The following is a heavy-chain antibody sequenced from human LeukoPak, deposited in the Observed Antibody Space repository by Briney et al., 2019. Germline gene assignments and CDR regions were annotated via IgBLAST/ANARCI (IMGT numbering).Heavy chain of an antibody. V-gene: IGHV1-18*04. Sequence: ASVKVSCKTSGYTFTNFGVSWLRQDPGQGLEWMGWISAYNGNINYAQKLQGRVTMTTDTSTSTAYMELRSLRSDDTAVYYCARDIGATGTLSFFDYWGQGTLVTVSS. CDR1: GYTFTNFG. J-gene: IGHJ4*02. CDR2: ISAYNGNI. D-gene: IGHD6-13*01. CDR3: ARDIGATGTLSFFDY.